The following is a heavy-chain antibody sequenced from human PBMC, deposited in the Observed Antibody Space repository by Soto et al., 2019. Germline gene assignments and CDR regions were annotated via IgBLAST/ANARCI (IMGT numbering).Heavy chain of an antibody. Sequence: SETLSLTCTVSGGSISSSSYYWGWIRQPPGKGLEWIGSINYSGSTYYNPSLKSRVTISVDTSKNQFSLELSSVTAADTAVYYCARLEDWVDYWGQGTLVTVSS. CDR3: ARLEDWVDY. V-gene: IGHV4-39*01. CDR1: GGSISSSSYY. D-gene: IGHD3-9*01. J-gene: IGHJ4*02. CDR2: INYSGST.